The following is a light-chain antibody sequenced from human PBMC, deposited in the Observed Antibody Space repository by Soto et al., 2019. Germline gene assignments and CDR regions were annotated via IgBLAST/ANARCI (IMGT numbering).Light chain of an antibody. V-gene: IGKV1-5*03. CDR2: KAS. CDR1: QSISSW. J-gene: IGKJ5*01. CDR3: QQYNSYLIT. Sequence: DIQMTQSPSTLSASVGDRVTITCRASQSISSWLAWYQQKPGKAPKLLIYKASSLESGVPSRFSGSGSGREFTLTISSLQPDDFATYYCQQYNSYLITFGQGTRLEIK.